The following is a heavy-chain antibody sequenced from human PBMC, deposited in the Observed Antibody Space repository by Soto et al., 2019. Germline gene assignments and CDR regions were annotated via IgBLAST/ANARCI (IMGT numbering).Heavy chain of an antibody. CDR2: ISSSSSTI. CDR1: GFTLISFR. Sequence: EVQLVESGGAWVQLGGSRRPSVEASGFTLISFRLTWARRPPGKGLEWVSYISSSSSTIYYADSVKGRFTISRDNAKNSLYLQMNSLRDEDTAVYYCARESAHYLNWFDPWGQGTLVTVSS. J-gene: IGHJ5*02. D-gene: IGHD1-26*01. CDR3: ARESAHYLNWFDP. V-gene: IGHV3-48*02.